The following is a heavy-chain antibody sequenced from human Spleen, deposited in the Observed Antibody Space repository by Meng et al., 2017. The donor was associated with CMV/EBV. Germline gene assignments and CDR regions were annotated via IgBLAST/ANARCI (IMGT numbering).Heavy chain of an antibody. V-gene: IGHV3-11*01. D-gene: IGHD4-11*01. CDR3: ARYSNPFDY. J-gene: IGHJ4*02. CDR1: GFTFSDYW. Sequence: GESLKISCAASGFTFSDYWMSWIRQAPGKGLEWVAYIGNSISTTHYADSVKGRFTISRDNAKNSLYLEMNSLRADDTAIYYCARYSNPFDYWGQGTLVTVSS. CDR2: IGNSISTT.